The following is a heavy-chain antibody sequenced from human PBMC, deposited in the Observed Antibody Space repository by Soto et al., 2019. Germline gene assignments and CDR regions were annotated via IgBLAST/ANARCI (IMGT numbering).Heavy chain of an antibody. CDR1: GFAVSSKY. J-gene: IGHJ6*04. D-gene: IGHD2-15*01. V-gene: IGHV3-66*01. CDR2: IQSGGPT. CDR3: ARDDVLCDGGRCYGVPLVV. Sequence: GGSLRLSCAASGFAVSSKYMSWVRQAPGKGLEWVSLIQSGGPTYYADSVKGRFTISRDTSENTLHLRMDSLRAEDTAVYYCARDDVLCDGGRCYGVPLVVWGKGTTVTVSS.